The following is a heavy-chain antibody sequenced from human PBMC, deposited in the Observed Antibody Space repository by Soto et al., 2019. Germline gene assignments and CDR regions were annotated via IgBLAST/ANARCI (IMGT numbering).Heavy chain of an antibody. V-gene: IGHV4-59*01. Sequence: SETLSLTCTVSVDAISSFSWSWIRQPPGKGLEWIGYIYYSGSTTYNPSFKSRVTISIDRSEKQFSLKLTSVTAADTAVYFCAGDFGSGSYRFDYWGQGALVTVSS. CDR2: IYYSGST. CDR1: VDAISSFS. D-gene: IGHD3-10*01. J-gene: IGHJ4*02. CDR3: AGDFGSGSYRFDY.